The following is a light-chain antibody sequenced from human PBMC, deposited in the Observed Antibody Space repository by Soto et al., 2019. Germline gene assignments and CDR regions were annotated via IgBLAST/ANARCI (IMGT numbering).Light chain of an antibody. V-gene: IGKV1D-13*01. CDR2: DAS. CDR1: QGISSA. J-gene: IGKJ5*01. Sequence: AIQLTQSPSSLSASVGDRVTITCRASQGISSALAWYQQKPGKAPKVLIYDASNLETGVPSRFSGSGSGTDFTFTITSLQPEDIATYYCQQYDNLPYTFGQGTRLEI. CDR3: QQYDNLPYT.